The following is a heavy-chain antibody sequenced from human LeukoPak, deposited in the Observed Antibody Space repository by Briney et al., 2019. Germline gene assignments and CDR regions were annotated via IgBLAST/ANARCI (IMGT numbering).Heavy chain of an antibody. V-gene: IGHV1-2*02. CDR2: INPNTGGT. CDR3: ARDQSVVVPAATDY. J-gene: IGHJ4*02. Sequence: GASVKVSCKASGYTFSGYYIHWVRQAPGQGLEWMGWINPNTGGTKYAQRFQDRVTMTRDTSISTAYMEVSRLRYDDTAVYYCARDQSVVVPAATDYWGQGTLVTVSS. D-gene: IGHD2-2*01. CDR1: GYTFSGYY.